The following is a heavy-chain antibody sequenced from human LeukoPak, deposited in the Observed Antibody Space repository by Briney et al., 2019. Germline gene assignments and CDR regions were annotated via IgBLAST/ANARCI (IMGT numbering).Heavy chain of an antibody. Sequence: GGSLRLSCAACGLNFSDYYMIWIRQAPGKGLEWVSSISGTGTTIYSADSVRGRFTVSRDNARNSLFLHMNSLRAEDTAVYYCAVQITMIVVVPYVDYWGQGTLVTVSS. CDR3: AVQITMIVVVPYVDY. V-gene: IGHV3-11*04. CDR1: GLNFSDYY. CDR2: ISGTGTTI. J-gene: IGHJ4*02. D-gene: IGHD3-22*01.